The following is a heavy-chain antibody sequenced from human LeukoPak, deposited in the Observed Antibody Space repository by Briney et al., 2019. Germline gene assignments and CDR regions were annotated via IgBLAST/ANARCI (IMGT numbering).Heavy chain of an antibody. CDR2: IYYTGST. J-gene: IGHJ5*02. CDR3: ARDKERNWFDP. Sequence: PSETLSLTCTVSGGSISSYYWSWIRQPPGKGLEWIGYIYYTGSTNYNPSPKSRVTISVDTSKNQFSLKLSSVTAADTAVYYCARDKERNWFDPWGQGTLVTVSS. V-gene: IGHV4-59*01. D-gene: IGHD5-24*01. CDR1: GGSISSYY.